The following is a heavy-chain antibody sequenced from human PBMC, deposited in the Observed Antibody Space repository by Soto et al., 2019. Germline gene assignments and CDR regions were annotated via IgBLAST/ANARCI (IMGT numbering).Heavy chain of an antibody. Sequence: QVRLVQSGAEVKRPGASVKVSCTASGYTFRNYGISWVRQAPGQGLEWMGWIRPYTGYTNYAQTFQGRVSMTTETSTNTAYMELRSLRSDDTAIYYCAREVDTDLTEFRFDIWGQGTLVTVSS. CDR2: IRPYTGYT. V-gene: IGHV1-18*04. D-gene: IGHD3-9*01. CDR3: AREVDTDLTEFRFDI. J-gene: IGHJ3*02. CDR1: GYTFRNYG.